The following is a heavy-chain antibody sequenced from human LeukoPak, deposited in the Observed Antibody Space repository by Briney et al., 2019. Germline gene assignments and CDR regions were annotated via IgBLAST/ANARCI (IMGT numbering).Heavy chain of an antibody. D-gene: IGHD2-15*01. Sequence: GGSLRLSCAASGFTFSSYGMHWVRQAPGKGLEWVSAMSSSDDGRYYAASVRGRFTISRDTSRSTLYLQMNSLRAEDAAVYYCAKAPVTSCRGAFCYPFDYWGQGTLVTVSS. CDR2: MSSSDDGR. CDR1: GFTFSSYG. V-gene: IGHV3-23*01. CDR3: AKAPVTSCRGAFCYPFDY. J-gene: IGHJ4*02.